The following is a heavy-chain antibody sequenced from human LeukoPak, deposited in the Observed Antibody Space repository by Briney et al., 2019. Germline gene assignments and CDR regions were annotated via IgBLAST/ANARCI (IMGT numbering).Heavy chain of an antibody. V-gene: IGHV1-2*02. CDR1: GCTFTGYY. CDR2: INPNSGGT. J-gene: IGHJ4*02. D-gene: IGHD6-19*01. Sequence: ASVKVSCKASGCTFTGYYMHWVRQAPGQGLEWMGWINPNSGGTNYAQRFQGRVTMTRDTSISTAYMELSRLRSDDTAVYYCARSPKTYSSGYPFDYWGQGTLVTVSS. CDR3: ARSPKTYSSGYPFDY.